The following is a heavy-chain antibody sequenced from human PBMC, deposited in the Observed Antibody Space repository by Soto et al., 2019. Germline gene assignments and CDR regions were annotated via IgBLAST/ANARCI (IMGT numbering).Heavy chain of an antibody. J-gene: IGHJ4*02. D-gene: IGHD1-1*01. CDR3: AKDPPTTGTTFDY. CDR2: INKSGGST. CDR1: GFTFSSFA. V-gene: IGHV3-23*01. Sequence: PGGSLRLSCAASGFTFSSFAMSWVRQAPGKGLEWVSTINKSGGSTYYADSVKGRFTISRDNSKNMLFLQINGLGAEDTAVYYCAKDPPTTGTTFDYWGRGTLVTVSS.